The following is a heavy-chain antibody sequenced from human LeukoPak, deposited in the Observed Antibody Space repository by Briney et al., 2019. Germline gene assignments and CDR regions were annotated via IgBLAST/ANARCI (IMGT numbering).Heavy chain of an antibody. D-gene: IGHD3-10*01. CDR3: ARDFRETQRRSMRRYYYYYMDV. CDR1: GGSLSSDDFY. CDR2: VYTSGST. V-gene: IGHV4-61*02. J-gene: IGHJ6*03. Sequence: SETLSLTCTVSGGSLSSDDFYWSWIRQPAGKGLEWIGRVYTSGSTNYNPSLRSRVTISVDTSKNQFSLKLSSVTAADTAVYYCARDFRETQRRSMRRYYYYYMDVWGKGTTVTVSS.